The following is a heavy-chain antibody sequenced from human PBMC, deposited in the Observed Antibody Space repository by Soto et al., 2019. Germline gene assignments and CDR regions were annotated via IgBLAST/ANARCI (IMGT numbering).Heavy chain of an antibody. CDR1: GYSFTSYW. D-gene: IGHD3-22*01. CDR3: ARLGGYYYDSSGYYGPFDY. CDR2: IYPGDSDT. V-gene: IGHV5-51*01. J-gene: IGHJ4*02. Sequence: PGESLKISCKGSGYSFTSYWIGWVRQMPGKGLEWMGIIYPGDSDTRYSPSFQGQVTISADKSISTAYLQWSSLKASDTAMYYCARLGGYYYDSSGYYGPFDYWGQGTLVTVS.